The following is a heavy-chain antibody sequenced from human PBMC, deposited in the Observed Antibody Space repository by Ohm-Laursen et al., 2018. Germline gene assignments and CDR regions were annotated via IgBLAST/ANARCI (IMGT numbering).Heavy chain of an antibody. CDR1: GFTFSSYA. J-gene: IGHJ4*02. D-gene: IGHD6-19*01. V-gene: IGHV3-23*01. CDR3: AKLSGWPGSY. Sequence: SLRLSCTATGFTFSSYAMSWVRQAPGEGLEWVSAISGSGGSTYYADSVKGRFTISRDNSKNTLYLQMNSLRAEDTAVYYCAKLSGWPGSYWGQGTLVTVSS. CDR2: ISGSGGST.